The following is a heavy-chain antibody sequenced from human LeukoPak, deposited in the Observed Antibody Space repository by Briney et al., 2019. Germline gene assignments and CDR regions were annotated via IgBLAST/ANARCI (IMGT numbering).Heavy chain of an antibody. Sequence: PGGYLRLSCAASGFTFNDYYMSLIRQAPGKGLEWLSYINIGGTNTHYADSVKGRFTISRDNAKKSLYLEMNNLRAEDTAVYYCATDGAGFDTWGQGVLVTVSS. CDR2: INIGGTNT. CDR3: ATDGAGFDT. J-gene: IGHJ5*02. CDR1: GFTFNDYY. V-gene: IGHV3-11*01.